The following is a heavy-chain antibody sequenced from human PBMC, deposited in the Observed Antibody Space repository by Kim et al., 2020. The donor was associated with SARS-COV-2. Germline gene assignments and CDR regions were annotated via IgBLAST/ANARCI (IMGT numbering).Heavy chain of an antibody. D-gene: IGHD3-9*01. CDR3: AVITGYYYGY. Sequence: GGSLRLSCAASGFTFSDYGVTWVRQAPGKGLQWVSSIGGSGATTYYGDSMKGRVTISRDNSKDTLYLQMHSLRAEDTAVYYCAVITGYYYGYWGQGTLVTLSP. J-gene: IGHJ4*02. CDR1: GFTFSDYG. V-gene: IGHV3-23*01. CDR2: IGGSGATT.